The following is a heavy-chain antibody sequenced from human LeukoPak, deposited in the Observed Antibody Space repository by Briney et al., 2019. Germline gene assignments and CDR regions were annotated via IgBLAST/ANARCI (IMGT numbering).Heavy chain of an antibody. V-gene: IGHV1-69*06. D-gene: IGHD5-12*01. CDR1: GGTFSSYA. Sequence: AASVKVSCKASGGTFSSYAISWVRQAPGQGLEWMGGIIPIFGTANYAQKFQGRVTITADKSTRTAYMELSSLRSEGTAVHSCAREGVATMEYFDYWGQGTLVTVSS. J-gene: IGHJ4*02. CDR2: IIPIFGTA. CDR3: AREGVATMEYFDY.